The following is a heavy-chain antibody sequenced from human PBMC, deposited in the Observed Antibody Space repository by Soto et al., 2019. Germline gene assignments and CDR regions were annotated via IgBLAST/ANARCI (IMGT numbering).Heavy chain of an antibody. CDR2: IIPILGIA. Sequence: SVKVSCKASGGTFSIYTISWVRQAPGQGLEWMGRIIPILGIANYAQKFQGRVTITADKSTSTAYMELSSLRSEDTAVYYCARDFGFVVVAATGAFDIWGQGTMVTVS. CDR1: GGTFSIYT. V-gene: IGHV1-69*04. CDR3: ARDFGFVVVAATGAFDI. D-gene: IGHD2-15*01. J-gene: IGHJ3*02.